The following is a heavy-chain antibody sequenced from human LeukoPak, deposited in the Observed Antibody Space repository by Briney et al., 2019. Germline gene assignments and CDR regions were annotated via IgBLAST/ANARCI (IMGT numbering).Heavy chain of an antibody. CDR1: GFTFSSYA. CDR3: AKQYYDFWSGPIDY. Sequence: GGSLRLSCAASGFTFSSYAVSWVRQAPGKGLEWVSAISGSGGSTYYADSVKGRFAISRDNSKNTLYLQMNSLRAEDTAVYYCAKQYYDFWSGPIDYWGQGTLVTVSS. D-gene: IGHD3-3*01. J-gene: IGHJ4*02. CDR2: ISGSGGST. V-gene: IGHV3-23*01.